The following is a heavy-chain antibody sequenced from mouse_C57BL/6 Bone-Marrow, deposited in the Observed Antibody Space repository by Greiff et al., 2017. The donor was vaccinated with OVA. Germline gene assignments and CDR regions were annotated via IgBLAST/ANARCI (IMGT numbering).Heavy chain of an antibody. V-gene: IGHV1-69*01. CDR2: IDPSDSYT. CDR1: GYTFTSYW. Sequence: QVQLQQPGAELVMPGASVKLSCKASGYTFTSYWMHWVKQRPGQGLEWIGAIDPSDSYTNYNQKFKGKSTLTVDKSSSTAYMQLSSLTSEDSAVYYCARADYWYFDVWGTGTTVTVSS. J-gene: IGHJ1*03. CDR3: ARADYWYFDV.